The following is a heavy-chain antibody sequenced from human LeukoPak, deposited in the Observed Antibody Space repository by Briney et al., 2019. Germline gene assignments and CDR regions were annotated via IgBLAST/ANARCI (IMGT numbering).Heavy chain of an antibody. CDR3: ARDLLSYSSGWYSDY. V-gene: IGHV3-48*03. CDR2: ISSFGSTI. D-gene: IGHD6-19*01. CDR1: GFTFSSYE. Sequence: GGSLRLSCAASGFTFSSYEMNWVRQAPGKGLEWVSYISSFGSTIYYADSVKGRFTISRDNAKNSLYLQMNSLRAEDTAVYYCARDLLSYSSGWYSDYWGQGTLVTVSS. J-gene: IGHJ4*02.